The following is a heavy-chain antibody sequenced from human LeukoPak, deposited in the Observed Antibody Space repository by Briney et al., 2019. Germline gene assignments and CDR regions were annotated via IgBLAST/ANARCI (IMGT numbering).Heavy chain of an antibody. J-gene: IGHJ4*02. CDR1: GFTFSSYG. CDR2: IWYDGSNM. Sequence: GRSLRLSCAASGFTFSSYGMHWVRQAPGKGLEWVAVIWYDGSNMYYADSVKGRFTISRDNSKNTLYPQMNSLRAEDTAVYFCARAGHGSIIYFDYWGQGTLVTVSS. V-gene: IGHV3-33*01. D-gene: IGHD3-10*01. CDR3: ARAGHGSIIYFDY.